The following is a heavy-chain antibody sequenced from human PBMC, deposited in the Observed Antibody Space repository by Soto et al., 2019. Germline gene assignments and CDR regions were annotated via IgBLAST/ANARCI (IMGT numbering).Heavy chain of an antibody. CDR3: AHPHPGYCSSTSCYDY. CDR1: GFSLSTSGVG. V-gene: IGHV2-5*02. D-gene: IGHD2-2*01. CDR2: IYWDDDK. Sequence: SGPTLVNPTQTLTLTCTFSGFSLSTSGVGVGWIRQPPGKALEWLALIYWDDDKRYSPSLKSRLTITKDTSKNQVVLTMTNMDPVDTATYYCAHPHPGYCSSTSCYDYWGQGTLVTVSS. J-gene: IGHJ4*02.